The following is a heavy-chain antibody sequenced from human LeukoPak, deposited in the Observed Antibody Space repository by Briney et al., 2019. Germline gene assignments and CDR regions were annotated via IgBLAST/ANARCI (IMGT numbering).Heavy chain of an antibody. J-gene: IGHJ4*02. D-gene: IGHD3-22*01. CDR2: INPNSGGT. CDR3: ARDSYDSSGSYFFLKLLDY. CDR1: GYTFTGYY. V-gene: IGHV1-2*02. Sequence: ASVKVSCKASGYTFTGYYMHWVRQAPGQGLEWMGWINPNSGGTNYAQKFQGRVTMTTDTSTNTAYMELRSLRSDDTAVYYCARDSYDSSGSYFFLKLLDYWGQGTLVAVSS.